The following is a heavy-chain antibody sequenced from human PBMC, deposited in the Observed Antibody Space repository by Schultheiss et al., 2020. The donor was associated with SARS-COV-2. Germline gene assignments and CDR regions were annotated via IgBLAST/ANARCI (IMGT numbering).Heavy chain of an antibody. V-gene: IGHV3-64*04. Sequence: GASLKISCAASGFTFSSYGMHWVSQAPGKGLEYVSAISSNGGSTYYADSVKGRFIISRDNAKKSLYLQMRSLRAEDTAVYYCARASRDGYPDAFDIWGQGTMVTVSS. CDR2: ISSNGGST. CDR1: GFTFSSYG. J-gene: IGHJ3*02. CDR3: ARASRDGYPDAFDI. D-gene: IGHD5-24*01.